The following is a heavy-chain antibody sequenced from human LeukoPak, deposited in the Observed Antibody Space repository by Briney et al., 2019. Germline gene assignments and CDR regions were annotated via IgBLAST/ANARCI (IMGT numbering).Heavy chain of an antibody. CDR1: GGTFSNCP. D-gene: IGHD5-24*01. Sequence: ASVKVSCKASGGTFSNCPIIWVRPAPGRGLEWLGGIIPIYGTANYAQMFQGRITLTAHESTATAYMELTSLTSDDTAMYFCATHTGGYKYWWFDIWGQGTLVTVSS. V-gene: IGHV1-69*01. CDR2: IIPIYGTA. J-gene: IGHJ5*02. CDR3: ATHTGGYKYWWFDI.